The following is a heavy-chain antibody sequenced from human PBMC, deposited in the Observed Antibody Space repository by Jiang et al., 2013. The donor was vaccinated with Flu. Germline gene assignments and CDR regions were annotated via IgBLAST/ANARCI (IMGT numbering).Heavy chain of an antibody. J-gene: IGHJ5*02. Sequence: GYTFTEYGINWVRQAPWTKGLSGWDRINTNTGKPTYAEDFTGRFVFSLDTSVSTAYLQISSLKAEDTAVYYCARVRYDFWGEEWVPWGQGTLVTVSS. CDR2: INTNTGKP. V-gene: IGHV7-4-1*02. CDR3: ARVRYDFWGEEWVP. CDR1: GYTFTEYG. D-gene: IGHD3-3*01.